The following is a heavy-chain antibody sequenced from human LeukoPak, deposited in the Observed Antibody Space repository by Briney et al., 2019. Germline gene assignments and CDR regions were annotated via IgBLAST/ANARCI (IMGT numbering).Heavy chain of an antibody. D-gene: IGHD3-10*01. CDR2: ISTSGGST. Sequence: GGSLRLSCAASGFTFSNYAMSWVRQAPGKGLEWVSTISTSGGSTYYADSVKGQFTISRDNSKKTLYLQMNSLRAEDTAVYYCARDLSPVVRASPMGYWGQGTLVTVSS. CDR1: GFTFSNYA. V-gene: IGHV3-23*01. CDR3: ARDLSPVVRASPMGY. J-gene: IGHJ4*02.